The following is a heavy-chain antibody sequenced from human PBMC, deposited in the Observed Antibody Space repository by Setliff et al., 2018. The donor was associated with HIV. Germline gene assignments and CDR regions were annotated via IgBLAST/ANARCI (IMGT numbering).Heavy chain of an antibody. J-gene: IGHJ4*02. CDR1: GGSISSYY. CDR2: ISYSGST. D-gene: IGHD1-1*01. Sequence: SETLSLTCTVSGGSISSYYWSWIRHPPGKGLEWIGYISYSGSTNYNPSLKSRVTILVDTSKNHFSLKLTSVTAADTAVYYCARGPTRFYFDYWGQGTLVTVSS. V-gene: IGHV4-59*01. CDR3: ARGPTRFYFDY.